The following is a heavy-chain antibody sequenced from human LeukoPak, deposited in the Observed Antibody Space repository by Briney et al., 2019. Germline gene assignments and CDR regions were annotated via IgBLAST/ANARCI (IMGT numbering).Heavy chain of an antibody. CDR2: ISSSSSYI. D-gene: IGHD5-12*01. J-gene: IGHJ6*02. Sequence: GGSLRLSCAASGFTFSSYSMNRVRHAPGKGLEWVSSISSSSSYIYYADAVKGRFTISRDNAKNSLYLQMNSLRAEDTAVYYCARDGALYSGYDYYYYYYGMDVWGQGTTVTVSS. V-gene: IGHV3-21*01. CDR1: GFTFSSYS. CDR3: ARDGALYSGYDYYYYYYGMDV.